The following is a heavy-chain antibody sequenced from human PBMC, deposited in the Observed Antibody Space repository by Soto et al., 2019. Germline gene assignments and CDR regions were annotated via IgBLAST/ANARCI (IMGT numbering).Heavy chain of an antibody. J-gene: IGHJ4*02. CDR2: IIHSGST. V-gene: IGHV4-34*01. CDR1: GGSFSGYY. D-gene: IGHD2-15*01. Sequence: QVQLQQWGAGLLKPSETLSLTCAVYGGSFSGYYWSWIRQPPGKGLEWIGEIIHSGSTNYNPALMSRVTISVDTSKNQFSLNLSSVAAADTAVYYCARGWGYCSGGSCYSSSLYFDYWGQETLVTVSS. CDR3: ARGWGYCSGGSCYSSSLYFDY.